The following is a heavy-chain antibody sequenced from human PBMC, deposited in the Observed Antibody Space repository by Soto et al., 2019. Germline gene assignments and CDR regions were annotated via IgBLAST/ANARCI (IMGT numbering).Heavy chain of an antibody. CDR1: GGTFSSYA. D-gene: IGHD2-15*01. CDR2: IIPIFGTA. V-gene: IGHV1-69*13. J-gene: IGHJ4*02. Sequence: ASVKVSCKASGGTFSSYAISWVRQAPGQGLEWMGGIIPIFGTANYAQKFQGRVTITADESTSTAYMELSSLGSEDTAVYYCARAPYCSGGSCYYFDYWGQGTLVTVSS. CDR3: ARAPYCSGGSCYYFDY.